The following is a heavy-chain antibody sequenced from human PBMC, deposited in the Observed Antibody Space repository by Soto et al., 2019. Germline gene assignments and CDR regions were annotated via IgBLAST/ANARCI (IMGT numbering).Heavy chain of an antibody. Sequence: QVHLVQSGAEVKKPGSSVKVSCTASGGSFGTYAVSWVRQAPGQGLEWMGAIIPNFGSTNYAQKFQGRLTITADESTSTAYMELSRLKSEDTAVYYCAREDSSPFYYGVDVWGQGTTVTVSS. CDR2: IIPNFGST. V-gene: IGHV1-69*01. J-gene: IGHJ6*02. D-gene: IGHD2-2*01. CDR3: AREDSSPFYYGVDV. CDR1: GGSFGTYA.